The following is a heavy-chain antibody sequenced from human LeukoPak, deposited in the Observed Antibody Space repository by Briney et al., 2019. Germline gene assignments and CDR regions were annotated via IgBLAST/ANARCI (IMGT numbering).Heavy chain of an antibody. V-gene: IGHV3-48*01. D-gene: IGHD6-13*01. CDR2: ISSSSRSI. CDR3: AKDSSSWKRGPVDY. Sequence: GGSLRLSCAASGLTFSSYSMNWVRQAPGKGLEWVSYISSSSRSIYYADSVKGRFTISRDNANNTLYLQMNSLRAEDTALYYCAKDSSSWKRGPVDYWGQGTLVTVSS. CDR1: GLTFSSYS. J-gene: IGHJ4*02.